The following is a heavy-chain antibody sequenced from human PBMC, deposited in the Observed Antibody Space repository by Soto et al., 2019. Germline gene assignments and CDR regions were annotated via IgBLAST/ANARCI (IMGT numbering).Heavy chain of an antibody. D-gene: IGHD2-15*01. J-gene: IGHJ3*02. CDR3: AGAPGGDCNGGRYYSPGAFDI. CDR1: GYSFTKFD. Sequence: GASVKVSCKASGYSFTKFDINWVRQAPGQRLEWMGWLNPKSGNTGYAQNLQGRVTMTRDTSISTAYMELTSLTSADTAVYFCAGAPGGDCNGGRYYSPGAFDIWGQGTTVTVSS. V-gene: IGHV1-8*01. CDR2: LNPKSGNT.